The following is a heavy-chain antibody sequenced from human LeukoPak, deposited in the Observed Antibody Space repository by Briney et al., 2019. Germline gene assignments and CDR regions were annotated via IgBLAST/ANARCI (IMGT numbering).Heavy chain of an antibody. CDR3: ARSWVTGYGTVLDY. J-gene: IGHJ4*02. D-gene: IGHD2-21*02. CDR2: IYHGDSDT. Sequence: GESLKISCHGSGYXFTAYWICWVRQMPGKGLEWVGIIYHGDSDTRYSPSFQGQVTISADKSISTAYLQWSTLKASDTAMYYCARSWVTGYGTVLDYWGQGTLVTVPS. V-gene: IGHV5-51*01. CDR1: GYXFTAYW.